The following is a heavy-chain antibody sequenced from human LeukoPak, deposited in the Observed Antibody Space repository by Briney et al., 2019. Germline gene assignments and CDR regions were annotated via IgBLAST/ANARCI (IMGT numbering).Heavy chain of an antibody. Sequence: GGSLRLSCAASGFTFSSYSMNWVRQAPGKGLEWVSYICSSSSTIYYADSVKGRFTISRDNAKNSLYLQMNSLRAEDTAVYYCARDRWGIAVAGVFDYWGQGTLVTVSS. V-gene: IGHV3-48*04. CDR3: ARDRWGIAVAGVFDY. J-gene: IGHJ4*02. CDR1: GFTFSSYS. CDR2: ICSSSSTI. D-gene: IGHD6-19*01.